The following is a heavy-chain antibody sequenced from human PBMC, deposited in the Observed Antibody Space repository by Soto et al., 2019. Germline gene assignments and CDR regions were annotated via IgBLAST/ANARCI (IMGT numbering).Heavy chain of an antibody. Sequence: PGGSLRLSCTGSGFTFANFLMSWFRQAPGKGLEWVGFIRSQPYGGTTQYAASVRGRFTISRDDSKGIAYLQMNSLKSEDSGVYYCLRSFPFWGQGTLVTVSS. V-gene: IGHV3-49*03. J-gene: IGHJ1*01. CDR3: LRSFPF. CDR1: GFTFANFL. CDR2: IRSQPYGGTT. D-gene: IGHD3-10*01.